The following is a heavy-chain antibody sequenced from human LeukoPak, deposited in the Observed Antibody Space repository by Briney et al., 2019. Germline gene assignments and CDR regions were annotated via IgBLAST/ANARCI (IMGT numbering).Heavy chain of an antibody. Sequence: GGSLRLSRAASGFTFSSYSMNWVRQAPGKGLEWVSSISSDSSYIYYADSVKGRFTISRDNAKNSLFLQMNSLRAEDTAVYYCARDERYCSSTNCYYGYWGQGTLVTVSS. J-gene: IGHJ4*02. D-gene: IGHD2-2*01. CDR2: ISSDSSYI. CDR1: GFTFSSYS. CDR3: ARDERYCSSTNCYYGY. V-gene: IGHV3-21*01.